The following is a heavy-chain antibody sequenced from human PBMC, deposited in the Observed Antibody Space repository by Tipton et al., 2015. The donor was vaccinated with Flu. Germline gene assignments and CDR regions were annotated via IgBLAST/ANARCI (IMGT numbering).Heavy chain of an antibody. Sequence: QLVQSGAELKKPGASVKVSCQTSGYRFIAHYIHWVRQAPGQGLEWMGWINANDNGTRYPQKFQGRVTMTRDTSISTVYMELSRLSSDDTAVYYCARDGAGYNGAFDMWGHGTMVTVSS. CDR1: GYRFIAHY. J-gene: IGHJ3*02. CDR3: ARDGAGYNGAFDM. CDR2: INANDNGT. D-gene: IGHD5-24*01. V-gene: IGHV1-2*02.